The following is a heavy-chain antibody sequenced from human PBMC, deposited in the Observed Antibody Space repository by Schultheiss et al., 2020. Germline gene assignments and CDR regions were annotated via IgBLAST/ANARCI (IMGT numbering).Heavy chain of an antibody. V-gene: IGHV4-34*01. CDR2: INQSGST. CDR1: GGSFSGYS. J-gene: IGHJ6*02. D-gene: IGHD2-15*01. Sequence: SQTLSLTCAVYGGSFSGYSWSWIRQPPGKGLEWIGEINQSGSTNYNPSLKSRVTISVDTSKNQFSLKLSSVTAADTAVYYCARASYCSGGTCYSARCYYYYTLDVWGQGTTVTVSS. CDR3: ARASYCSGGTCYSARCYYYYTLDV.